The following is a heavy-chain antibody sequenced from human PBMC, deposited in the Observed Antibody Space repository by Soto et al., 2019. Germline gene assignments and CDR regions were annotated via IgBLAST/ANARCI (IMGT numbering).Heavy chain of an antibody. V-gene: IGHV1-2*04. CDR2: INPNSGGT. J-gene: IGHJ3*02. CDR3: ARASFFLYDSSGRNAFDI. D-gene: IGHD3-22*01. Sequence: GASVKVSCKASGYTFTGYYMHWVRQAPGQGLEWMGWINPNSGGTNYAQKFQGWVTMTRDTSISTAYMELSRLRSDDTAVYYCARASFFLYDSSGRNAFDIWGQGTMVTVSS. CDR1: GYTFTGYY.